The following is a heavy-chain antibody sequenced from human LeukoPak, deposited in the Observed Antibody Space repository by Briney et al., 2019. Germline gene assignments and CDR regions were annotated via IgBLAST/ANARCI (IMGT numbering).Heavy chain of an antibody. CDR2: IWYDGSNK. CDR3: AKAEGSGWYGWFDP. V-gene: IGHV3-33*06. Sequence: PGRSLRLSCAASGFTVSSYGMRWVRQAPGKGLEWVAVIWYDGSNKYYADSVKGLFTISRDNSKNTLYLQMNSLRADDTAVYYCAKAEGSGWYGWFDPWGQGTLVTVSS. D-gene: IGHD6-19*01. CDR1: GFTVSSYG. J-gene: IGHJ5*02.